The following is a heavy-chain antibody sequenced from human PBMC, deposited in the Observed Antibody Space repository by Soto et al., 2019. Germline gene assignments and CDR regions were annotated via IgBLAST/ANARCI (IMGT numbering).Heavy chain of an antibody. J-gene: IGHJ5*01. V-gene: IGHV6-1*01. CDR2: TYYRSKWFN. CDR1: GDSVSTNSAT. Sequence: HSQTLSLTCVISGDSVSTNSATWDWIRQSTSRGLEWLGRTYYRSKWFNDYAVSVKGRISINPDTSNNQFSLQLNSVTPDDTAVYYCARLIGNSWLDSWGQGTLVTVSS. CDR3: ARLIGNSWLDS. D-gene: IGHD2-8*01.